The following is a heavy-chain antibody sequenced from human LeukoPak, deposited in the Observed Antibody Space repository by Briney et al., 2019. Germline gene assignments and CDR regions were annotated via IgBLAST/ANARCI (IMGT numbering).Heavy chain of an antibody. D-gene: IGHD6-13*01. J-gene: IGHJ4*02. CDR3: ASPLGRGQQLVTPFDY. CDR2: ISSSGSTI. CDR1: GFTFSDYY. Sequence: PGGSLRLSCAASGFTFSDYYMSWIRQAPGKGLEWVSYISSSGSTIYYADSVKGRFTISRDNSKNSLYLQMNSLRAEDTAVYYCASPLGRGQQLVTPFDYWGQGTLVTVSS. V-gene: IGHV3-11*01.